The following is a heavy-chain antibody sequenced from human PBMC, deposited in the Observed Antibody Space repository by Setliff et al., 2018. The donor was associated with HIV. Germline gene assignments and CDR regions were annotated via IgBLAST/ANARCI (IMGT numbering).Heavy chain of an antibody. D-gene: IGHD3-10*01. CDR2: SGNGGII. Sequence: GGSLRLSCEASGFPFSAYAFSWVRQTPGRGLEWVSTSGNGGIIVYTDSVKGRFTMSRDNSKNTLFLVLTSLRPEDTAVYYCAKQVSGYFDYWGQGALVTVSS. V-gene: IGHV3-23*01. CDR3: AKQVSGYFDY. J-gene: IGHJ4*02. CDR1: GFPFSAYA.